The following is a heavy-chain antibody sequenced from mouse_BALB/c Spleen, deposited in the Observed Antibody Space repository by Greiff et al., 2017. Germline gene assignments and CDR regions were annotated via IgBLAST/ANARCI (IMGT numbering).Heavy chain of an antibody. CDR1: GFTFSDYY. Sequence: EVQLVESGGGLVKPGGSLKLSCAASGFTFSDYYMYWVRQTPEKRLEWVATISDGGSYTYYPDSVKGRFTISRDNAKNNLYLQMSSLKSEDTAMYYCAREDYYGSSAYAMDYWGQGTSVTVSS. J-gene: IGHJ4*01. V-gene: IGHV5-4*02. CDR2: ISDGGSYT. D-gene: IGHD1-1*01. CDR3: AREDYYGSSAYAMDY.